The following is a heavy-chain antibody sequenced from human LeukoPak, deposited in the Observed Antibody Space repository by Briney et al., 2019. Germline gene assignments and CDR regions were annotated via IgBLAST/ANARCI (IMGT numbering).Heavy chain of an antibody. CDR1: GFTFSSYS. CDR2: ISSSSSTI. CDR3: ARVVSWGYFDP. J-gene: IGHJ5*02. D-gene: IGHD5/OR15-5a*01. V-gene: IGHV3-48*04. Sequence: PGGSLRLSCAASGFTFSSYSMNWVRQAPGKGLEWVSYISSSSSTIYYADSVKGRFTISRDNAKNSLYLQLSSLRAEDTALYYCARVVSWGYFDPWGQGTLVTVSS.